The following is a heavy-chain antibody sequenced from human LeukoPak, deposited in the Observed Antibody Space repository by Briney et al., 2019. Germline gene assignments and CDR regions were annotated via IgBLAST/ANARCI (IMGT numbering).Heavy chain of an antibody. D-gene: IGHD3-22*01. V-gene: IGHV4-39*01. CDR2: IYYSGST. Sequence: SETLSLTCTVSGGSISSSSYYWGWIRQPPGKGLEWIGSIYYSGSTYYNPSLKSRVTISVDTSKNQFSLKLSSVTAADTAVYYCARYYYDSSGCYDPTVYFDYWGQGTLVTVSS. J-gene: IGHJ4*02. CDR3: ARYYYDSSGCYDPTVYFDY. CDR1: GGSISSSSYY.